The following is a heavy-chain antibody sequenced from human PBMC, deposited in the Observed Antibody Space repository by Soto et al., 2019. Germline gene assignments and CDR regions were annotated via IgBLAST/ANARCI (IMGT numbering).Heavy chain of an antibody. J-gene: IGHJ4*02. CDR2: ISYDGSNK. CDR1: GFTFSSYA. Sequence: QVQLVESGGGVVQPGRSLRLSCAASGFTFSSYAMHWVRQAPGKGLEWVAVISYDGSNKYYADSVKGRFTISRDNSKNTLYLQMNSLRAEDTAVYYCGRCGGDCYDLGYFDYWGQGTLVTVSS. CDR3: GRCGGDCYDLGYFDY. V-gene: IGHV3-30-3*01. D-gene: IGHD2-21*02.